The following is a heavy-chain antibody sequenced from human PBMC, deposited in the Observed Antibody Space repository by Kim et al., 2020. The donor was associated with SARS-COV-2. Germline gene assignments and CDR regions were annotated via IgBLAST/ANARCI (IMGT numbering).Heavy chain of an antibody. Sequence: VKGQFTISRDNSQNTLYLKMNSLRAEDTAVYYCARDYSYCGGDCYSVAFDIWGQGTMVTVSS. CDR3: ARDYSYCGGDCYSVAFDI. D-gene: IGHD2-21*02. J-gene: IGHJ3*02. V-gene: IGHV3-30*07.